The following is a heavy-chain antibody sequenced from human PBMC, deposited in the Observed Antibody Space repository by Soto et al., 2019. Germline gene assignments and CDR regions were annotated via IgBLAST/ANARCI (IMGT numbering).Heavy chain of an antibody. V-gene: IGHV3-23*01. Sequence: GGSLRVSCAASGLNFSNYAMTWVRQAPGKGLEWVSVIGGGGGSPYYADSVKGRFTISRDNSKNTLYLQMNSLRAEDTAVYYCARGPHYSNLDYWGQGTLVTVSS. D-gene: IGHD4-4*01. CDR2: IGGGGGSP. CDR1: GLNFSNYA. J-gene: IGHJ4*02. CDR3: ARGPHYSNLDY.